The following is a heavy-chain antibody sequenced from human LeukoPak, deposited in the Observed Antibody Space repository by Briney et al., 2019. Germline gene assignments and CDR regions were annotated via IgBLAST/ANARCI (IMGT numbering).Heavy chain of an antibody. J-gene: IGHJ4*02. CDR3: AKEVGYSSSPLDY. Sequence: GGSLRLSCAASGFTFSSYGVHWVRQAPGKGLEWVAFIRYDGSNKYYADSVKGRFTISRDNSKNTLYLQMNSLRAEDTAVYYCAKEVGYSSSPLDYWGQGTLVTVSS. V-gene: IGHV3-30*02. D-gene: IGHD6-13*01. CDR2: IRYDGSNK. CDR1: GFTFSSYG.